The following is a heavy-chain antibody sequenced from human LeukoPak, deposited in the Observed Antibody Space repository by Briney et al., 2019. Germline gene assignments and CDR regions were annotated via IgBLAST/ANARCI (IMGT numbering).Heavy chain of an antibody. D-gene: IGHD3-10*01. CDR1: GGSFSAYY. V-gene: IGHV4-34*01. Sequence: SETLPLTCAVYGGSFSAYYWSWIRQPPGKGLEWIGDINHSGITNYNPSLKSRVTISVDTSKNQFSLKLKSVTAADTAVYYCARRYPSVRGANLRPQEVRKYYFDYWGQGTLVTVSS. CDR3: ARRYPSVRGANLRPQEVRKYYFDY. CDR2: INHSGIT. J-gene: IGHJ4*02.